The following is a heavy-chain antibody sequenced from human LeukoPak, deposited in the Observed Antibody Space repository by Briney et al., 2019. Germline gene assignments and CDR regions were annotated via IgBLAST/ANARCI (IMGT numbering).Heavy chain of an antibody. V-gene: IGHV4-59*01. D-gene: IGHD3-10*01. J-gene: IGHJ4*02. Sequence: SETLSLTCTVSGGSNSSYYWSWIRQPPGKGLEWIGYICYSGSTNYNPSLKSRVTISVDTSKNQFSLKLSSVTAADTAVYYCARGKVQGVIFDYWGQGTLVTVSS. CDR1: GGSNSSYY. CDR2: ICYSGST. CDR3: ARGKVQGVIFDY.